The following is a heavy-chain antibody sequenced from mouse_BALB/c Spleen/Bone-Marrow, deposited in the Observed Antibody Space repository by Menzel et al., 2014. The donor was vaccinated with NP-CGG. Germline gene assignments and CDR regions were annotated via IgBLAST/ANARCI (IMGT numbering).Heavy chain of an antibody. CDR1: GFNFKDSY. CDR3: ASYYDGSIYGFAY. CDR2: IDPANGNT. Sequence: EVQLQQSGAELVKPGASVKLSCTASGFNFKDSYMHWVKQRPEQGLEWIGRIDPANGNTKYDPKFQGKATITADTSSNTASLQLSRLTSEDTPVYYWASYYDGSIYGFAYWGQGTLVTVSA. J-gene: IGHJ3*01. V-gene: IGHV14-3*02. D-gene: IGHD1-1*01.